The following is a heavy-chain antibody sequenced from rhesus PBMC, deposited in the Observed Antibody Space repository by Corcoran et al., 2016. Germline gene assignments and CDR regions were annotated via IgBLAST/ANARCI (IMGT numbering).Heavy chain of an antibody. CDR1: GYSISSGSG. D-gene: IGHD4-29*01. CDR2: IGGSSGST. CDR3: SNTHSSSKCYFDY. J-gene: IGHJ4*01. V-gene: IGHV4-127*01. Sequence: QVQLQESGPGLVKSSETLCLTCDVHGYSISSGSGWTWLVDTPAKGLEWIVYIGGSSGSTTYNPFLKSRVTISRYPSKTQFSLRLPSVPAAYTVLYFCSNTHSSSKCYFDYWGQGVLVTVSS.